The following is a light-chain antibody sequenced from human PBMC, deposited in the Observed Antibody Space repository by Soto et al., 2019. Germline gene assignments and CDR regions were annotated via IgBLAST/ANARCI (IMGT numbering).Light chain of an antibody. CDR2: LGS. V-gene: IGKV2-28*01. CDR3: MQALQTHYS. Sequence: DIVMTQSPLSLPVTPGEPASISCRSSQSLLHSNGYTYLDWYLQKPGQSPQLLIYLGSIRASGVPDRLSGSGSGTDFTLKISRVEADDVGVYYCMQALQTHYSFGQGTKLEIK. J-gene: IGKJ2*01. CDR1: QSLLHSNGYTY.